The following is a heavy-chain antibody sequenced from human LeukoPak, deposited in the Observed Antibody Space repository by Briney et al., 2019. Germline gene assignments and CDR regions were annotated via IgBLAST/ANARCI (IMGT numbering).Heavy chain of an antibody. CDR2: IFFNGKT. V-gene: IGHV4-61*05. J-gene: IGHJ5*02. CDR1: GGSISSSSYY. Sequence: SETLSLTCTVSGGSISSSSYYWGWIRQPPGKAPEGIGYIFFNGKTNYNPSLQVPLTLSVYKSTNQFFLKLSSVTVADTAVYYCARHPPPNNSGPAGPWGPGTLVTVSS. D-gene: IGHD6-25*01. CDR3: ARHPPPNNSGPAGP.